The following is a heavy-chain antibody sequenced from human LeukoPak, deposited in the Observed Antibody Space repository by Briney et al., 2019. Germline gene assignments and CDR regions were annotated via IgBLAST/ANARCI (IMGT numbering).Heavy chain of an antibody. CDR1: GFTLSSNY. D-gene: IGHD6-19*01. CDR2: ISSSGITI. V-gene: IGHV3-48*03. J-gene: IGHJ3*02. CDR3: ARGRSSGWWRGAFDI. Sequence: GGSLRLSCAASGFTLSSNYMTWVRQAPGKGLEWISYISSSGITIYYADSVKGRFTISRDNAKNSLYLQMDSLRAEDTAVYYCARGRSSGWWRGAFDIWGQGTKVIVSS.